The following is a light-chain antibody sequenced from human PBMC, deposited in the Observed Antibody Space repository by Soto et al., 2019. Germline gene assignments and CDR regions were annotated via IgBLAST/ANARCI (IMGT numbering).Light chain of an antibody. CDR2: WAS. Sequence: DIVMTQSPDSLAVSLXEXATINCKXSQSVLYSSNNKNYLAWYQQKPGQPPKLLIYWASTRESGVPDRFSGSGSGTDFTLTISSLQAEDVAVYYCQQYYSTPPVTFGQGTRLE. CDR3: QQYYSTPPVT. J-gene: IGKJ5*01. CDR1: QSVLYSSNNKNY. V-gene: IGKV4-1*01.